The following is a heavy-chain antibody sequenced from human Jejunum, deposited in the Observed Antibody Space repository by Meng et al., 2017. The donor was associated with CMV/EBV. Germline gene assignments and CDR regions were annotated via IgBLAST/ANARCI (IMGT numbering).Heavy chain of an antibody. J-gene: IGHJ5*02. V-gene: IGHV4-59*01. Sequence: GASITHYYGSWIRQPPGKGLEWIWYLYYSETAYYSHSLRGRVIISADTAKNHFSLSLTSVAAADTAVYFCATTVHPVAYLNYFDPWGQGTLVTVSS. CDR1: GASITHYY. CDR2: LYYSETA. D-gene: IGHD4-17*01. CDR3: ATTVHPVAYLNYFDP.